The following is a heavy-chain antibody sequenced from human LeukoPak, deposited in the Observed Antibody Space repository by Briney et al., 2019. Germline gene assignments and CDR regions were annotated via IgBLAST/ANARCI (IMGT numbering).Heavy chain of an antibody. CDR3: ARSVRVATRPPDY. D-gene: IGHD5-12*01. CDR2: ISAYNGNT. Sequence: ASVKVSCKASGYTFTSYGISWVRQAPGQGLEWMGWISAYNGNTKYSQKLQGRVTMTTDTSTSTAYMELRSLRSDDTAAYYCARSVRVATRPPDYWGQGTLVTVSS. CDR1: GYTFTSYG. V-gene: IGHV1-18*01. J-gene: IGHJ4*02.